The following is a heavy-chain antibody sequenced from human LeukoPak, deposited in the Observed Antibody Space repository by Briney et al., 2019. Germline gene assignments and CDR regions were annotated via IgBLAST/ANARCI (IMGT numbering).Heavy chain of an antibody. V-gene: IGHV3-23*01. CDR3: AKDLTIVVVYDAFDI. J-gene: IGHJ3*02. CDR2: ISGSGGST. Sequence: RESLRLSCAASGFTFSSYAMSWVRQAPGKGLEWVSAISGSGGSTYYADSVKGRFTISRDNSKNTLYLQMNSLRAEDTAVYYCAKDLTIVVVYDAFDIWGQGTMVTVSS. D-gene: IGHD3-22*01. CDR1: GFTFSSYA.